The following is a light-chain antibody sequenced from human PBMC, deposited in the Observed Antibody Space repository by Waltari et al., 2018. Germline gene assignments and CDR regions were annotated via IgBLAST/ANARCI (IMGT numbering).Light chain of an antibody. J-gene: IGKJ1*01. V-gene: IGKV3-20*01. CDR1: QSDSSNY. CDR2: GAS. Sequence: EPVLTLSPRPVSLSPGELPTLSWRASQSDSSNYLAWYQQKPGQAPRLLIYGASSRATGIPDRFSGGGSGTDFTLTISRLEAEDFAVYYCKQNQSSPQTFGQGTKVEIK. CDR3: KQNQSSPQT.